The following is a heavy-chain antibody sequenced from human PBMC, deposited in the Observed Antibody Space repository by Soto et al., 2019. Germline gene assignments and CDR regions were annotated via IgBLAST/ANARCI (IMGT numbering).Heavy chain of an antibody. Sequence: PGGSLRLSCAASGFTFSSYAMTWVRQAPGKGLEWVSAISDSADSTYYGDSVKGRFTISRDNSKNTLYLQMNSLGAEDTAVYYCASSVSDLINYYFYGMDV. CDR1: GFTFSSYA. J-gene: IGHJ6*01. D-gene: IGHD6-6*01. CDR2: ISDSADST. V-gene: IGHV3-23*01. CDR3: ASSVSDLINYYFYGMDV.